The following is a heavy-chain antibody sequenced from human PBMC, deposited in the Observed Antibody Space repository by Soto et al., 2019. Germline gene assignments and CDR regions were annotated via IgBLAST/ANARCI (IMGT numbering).Heavy chain of an antibody. Sequence: EVQRVDSGGGLVQPGGSLRLSCAVSGLTVSSNYMSWVRQAPGEGLEWVSVIYSGGSTFYADSVKGRFTISRDSSKNTLYLQMNSLRAEDTAVYYCTRGPYGTGGDYYYGMDVWGQGTTVTVSS. V-gene: IGHV3-53*04. J-gene: IGHJ6*02. CDR3: TRGPYGTGGDYYYGMDV. CDR1: GLTVSSNY. D-gene: IGHD3-10*01. CDR2: IYSGGST.